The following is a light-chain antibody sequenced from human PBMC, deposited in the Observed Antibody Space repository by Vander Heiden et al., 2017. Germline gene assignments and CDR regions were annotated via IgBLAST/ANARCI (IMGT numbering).Light chain of an antibody. CDR2: EGS. CDR3: CSYAGSSTFV. V-gene: IGLV2-23*01. Sequence: QSALTQPVSVSGCPGQSITIPCTGTISDVGSYNRVSWYQQHPEKAPELMIYEGSKRPSGVSNRFSGSKSGNTASLTISGLQAEDEADYYCCSYAGSSTFVFGTGTKVTVL. CDR1: ISDVGSYNR. J-gene: IGLJ1*01.